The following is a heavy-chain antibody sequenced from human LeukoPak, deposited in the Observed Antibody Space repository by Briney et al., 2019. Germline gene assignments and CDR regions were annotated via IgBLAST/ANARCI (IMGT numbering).Heavy chain of an antibody. V-gene: IGHV3-23*01. CDR2: SSGSGGST. D-gene: IGHD3-9*01. CDR3: AAPDYDILTGYSVDFDY. J-gene: IGHJ4*02. Sequence: GGSLRLSCVASGFTFSSYAMSWVRQAPWKGLEWVSASSGSGGSTYYADSVKGRFTISRDNSKNTLYLQMNSLRAEDTAVYYCAAPDYDILTGYSVDFDYWGQGTLVTVSS. CDR1: GFTFSSYA.